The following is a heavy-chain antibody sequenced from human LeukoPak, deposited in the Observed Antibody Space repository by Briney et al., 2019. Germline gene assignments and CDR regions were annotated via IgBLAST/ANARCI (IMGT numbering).Heavy chain of an antibody. J-gene: IGHJ4*02. CDR2: IVVGSGDT. V-gene: IGHV1-58*02. CDR1: GFTFTSSA. D-gene: IGHD3-10*01. Sequence: GASVKVSCKASGFTFTSSAMQWVRQARGQRLEWIGWIVVGSGDTNYAQKFQERVTITRDMSTSTAYMELSSLRSEDTAVYYCAAGFGESTLVYWGQGTLVTVSS. CDR3: AAGFGESTLVY.